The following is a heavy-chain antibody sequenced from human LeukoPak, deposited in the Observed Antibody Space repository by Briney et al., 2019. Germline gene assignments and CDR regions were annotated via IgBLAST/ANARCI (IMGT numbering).Heavy chain of an antibody. Sequence: PSETLSLTCAVYGGSFSGYYWSWIRQPPGKGLEWIGEINHSGSTNYNPSLKSRVTISVDTSKNQFSLKLSSVTAADTAVYYCARGRVRGVNFRVETRFDYWGQGTLVTVSS. D-gene: IGHD3-10*01. CDR2: INHSGST. J-gene: IGHJ4*02. V-gene: IGHV4-34*01. CDR3: ARGRVRGVNFRVETRFDY. CDR1: GGSFSGYY.